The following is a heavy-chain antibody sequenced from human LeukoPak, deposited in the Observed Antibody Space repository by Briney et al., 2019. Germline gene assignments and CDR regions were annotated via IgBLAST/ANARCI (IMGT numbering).Heavy chain of an antibody. D-gene: IGHD3-3*01. CDR2: IIPILGIA. CDR1: GGTFSSYA. Sequence: GASVKVSCKASGGTFSSYAISWVRQAPGQGLEWMGRIIPILGIANYAQKFQGRVTITADKSTSTAYMELSSLRSEDTAVYYCAXXASTYDFWSGGGDYWGQGTLVTVSS. CDR3: AXXASTYDFWSGGGDY. J-gene: IGHJ4*02. V-gene: IGHV1-69*04.